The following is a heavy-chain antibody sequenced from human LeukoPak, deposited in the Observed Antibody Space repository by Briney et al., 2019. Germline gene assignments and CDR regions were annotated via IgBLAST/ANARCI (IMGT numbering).Heavy chain of an antibody. D-gene: IGHD3-22*01. CDR1: GGSFSGYY. V-gene: IGHV4-34*01. CDR2: INHSGST. J-gene: IGHJ4*02. Sequence: SGTLSLTCAVYGGSFSGYYWSWIRQPPGKGLEWIGEINHSGSTNYNPSLKSRVTISVDTSKNQFSLKLSSVTAADTAVYYCARSYYYDSSGPKPDYWGQGTLVTVSS. CDR3: ARSYYYDSSGPKPDY.